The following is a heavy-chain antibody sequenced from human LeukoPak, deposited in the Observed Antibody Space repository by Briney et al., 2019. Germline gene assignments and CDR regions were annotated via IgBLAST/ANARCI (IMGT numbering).Heavy chain of an antibody. CDR2: IKQDGSEK. J-gene: IGHJ4*02. V-gene: IGHV3-7*01. CDR3: ARDRSLRPMVRGNYFDY. CDR1: GFTFSSYW. D-gene: IGHD3-10*01. Sequence: GGSLRLSCAASGFTFSSYWMSWVRQAPGKGLEWVANIKQDGSEKYYVDSVKGRFTISRDNAKNSLYLQMNSLRAEDTAVYYCARDRSLRPMVRGNYFDYWGQGTLVTVSS.